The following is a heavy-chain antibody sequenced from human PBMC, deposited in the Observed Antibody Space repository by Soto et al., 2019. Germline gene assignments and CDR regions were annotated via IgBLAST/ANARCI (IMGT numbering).Heavy chain of an antibody. CDR3: ATITRAYYMDV. J-gene: IGHJ6*03. CDR2: IYYSGSS. D-gene: IGHD3-10*01. Sequence: QLQLQESGPGLVKPSDTLSLTCSVSGGSISSSSYYWGWIRQPPGKGLEWIGSIYYSGSSYYNPSLKGRVTLPVDTSENKFSLRLSSVTAADTAVYYCATITRAYYMDVWGKGTKVTV. CDR1: GGSISSSSYY. V-gene: IGHV4-39*01.